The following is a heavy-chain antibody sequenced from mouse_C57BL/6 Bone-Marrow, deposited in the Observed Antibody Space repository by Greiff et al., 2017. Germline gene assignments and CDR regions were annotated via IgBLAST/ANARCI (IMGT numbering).Heavy chain of an antibody. J-gene: IGHJ2*01. Sequence: QVHVKQSGAELARPGASVKLSCKASGYTFTSYGISWVKQRTGQGLEWIGEIYPRSGNTYYNEKFKGKATLTADKSSSTAYMELRSLTSEDSAVYFCARGYYDYGGDYFDYWGQGTTLTVSS. CDR2: IYPRSGNT. D-gene: IGHD2-4*01. CDR3: ARGYYDYGGDYFDY. V-gene: IGHV1-81*01. CDR1: GYTFTSYG.